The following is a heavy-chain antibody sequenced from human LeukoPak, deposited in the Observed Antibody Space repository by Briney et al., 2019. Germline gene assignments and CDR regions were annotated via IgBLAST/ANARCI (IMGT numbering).Heavy chain of an antibody. Sequence: SQTLSPTCTVSGDSISSGFYYWSWIRQPAGKGLEWIGRIYSSGSTNYNPSLKSRVTISVDTSKNQFSLKLSSVTAADTAVYYCARGNADYWGQGTLVTVSS. J-gene: IGHJ4*02. CDR2: IYSSGST. V-gene: IGHV4-61*02. CDR3: ARGNADY. D-gene: IGHD2-2*01. CDR1: GDSISSGFYY.